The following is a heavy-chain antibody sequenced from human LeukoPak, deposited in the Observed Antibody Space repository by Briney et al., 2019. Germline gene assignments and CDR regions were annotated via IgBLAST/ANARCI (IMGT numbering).Heavy chain of an antibody. CDR1: GGSISSYY. CDR3: AGDFSYGSRFDY. D-gene: IGHD3-10*01. J-gene: IGHJ4*02. CDR2: IYYSGST. Sequence: SDTLSLTCTVSGGSISSYYWSWIRQPPGKGLEWIGYIYYSGSTNYNPSLKSRVTISVDTSKNQFSLKLSSVTAADTAVYYCAGDFSYGSRFDYWGQGTLVTVSS. V-gene: IGHV4-59*01.